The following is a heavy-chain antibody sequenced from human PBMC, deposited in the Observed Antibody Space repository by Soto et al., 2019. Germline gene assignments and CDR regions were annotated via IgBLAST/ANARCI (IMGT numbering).Heavy chain of an antibody. CDR1: GGSISSGGYY. CDR3: ARDREGYCSSTSCRTNDAFDI. Sequence: QVQLQESGPGLVKPSQTLSLTCTVSGGSISSGGYYWSWIRQHPGKGLEGIGYIYYSGSTYYNPSLKSRVTISVDTSKNRFSLKLSSVTAADTAVYYCARDREGYCSSTSCRTNDAFDIWGQGTMVTVSS. CDR2: IYYSGST. D-gene: IGHD2-2*01. V-gene: IGHV4-31*03. J-gene: IGHJ3*02.